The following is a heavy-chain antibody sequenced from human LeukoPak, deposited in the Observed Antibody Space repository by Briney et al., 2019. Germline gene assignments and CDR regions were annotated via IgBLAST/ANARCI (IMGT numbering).Heavy chain of an antibody. CDR1: GGSISSGSYY. D-gene: IGHD6-19*01. Sequence: SETLSLTCTVSGGSISSGSYYWSWIRQPAGKALEWIGRIFTTGSTNYNPSLKGRVTMSVDTSKNQFSLKLSSVTAADTAVYYCARFGWLARDGAFDIWGQGTMVTVSS. CDR3: ARFGWLARDGAFDI. CDR2: IFTTGST. V-gene: IGHV4-61*02. J-gene: IGHJ3*02.